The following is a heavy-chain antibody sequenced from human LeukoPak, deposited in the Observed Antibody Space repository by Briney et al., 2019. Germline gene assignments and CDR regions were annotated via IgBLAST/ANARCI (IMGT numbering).Heavy chain of an antibody. CDR2: IIPIFGTA. CDR3: ATSITMIVVRYFDY. CDR1: GRTFSSYA. J-gene: IGHJ4*02. V-gene: IGHV1-69*01. Sequence: SVKLSCKASGRTFSSYAISWVRQAPGQGLGWVGGIIPIFGTAKYAQKFQGRVTITADESTSTAYMEPSSLKSADTAMYYCATSITMIVVRYFDYWGQGTLVSVSS. D-gene: IGHD3-22*01.